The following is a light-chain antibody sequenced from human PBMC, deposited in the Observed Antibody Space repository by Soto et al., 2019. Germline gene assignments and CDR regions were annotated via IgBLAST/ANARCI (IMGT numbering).Light chain of an antibody. CDR3: CSYSGSNTIVV. V-gene: IGLV2-14*03. CDR1: SSDVGGYNF. CDR2: DVN. Sequence: QSALTQPASVSGSPGQSITISCTGTSSDVGGYNFVSWYQQHPGKAPRLMIFDVNNRPSGVSTRFSGSKSGNTASLTISGLQAEDEADYYGCSYSGSNTIVVFGGGTQLTVL. J-gene: IGLJ2*01.